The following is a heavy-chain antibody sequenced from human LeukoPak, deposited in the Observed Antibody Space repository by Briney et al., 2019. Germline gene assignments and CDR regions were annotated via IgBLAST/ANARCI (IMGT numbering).Heavy chain of an antibody. CDR2: IFYSGRA. D-gene: IGHD3-10*01. CDR3: ARGSTLIRGFDY. Sequence: PSETLSLTCTVSGGSISSGDYYWNWIRQHPEKSLEWIGYIFYSGRAYYNPSLKSRVTISVDTSKNQFSLKLSSVTAADTAVYYCARGSTLIRGFDYWGQGTLVTVSS. CDR1: GGSISSGDYY. V-gene: IGHV4-31*03. J-gene: IGHJ4*02.